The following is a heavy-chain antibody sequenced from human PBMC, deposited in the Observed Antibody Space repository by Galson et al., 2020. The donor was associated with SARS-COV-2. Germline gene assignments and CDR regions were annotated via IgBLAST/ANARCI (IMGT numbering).Heavy chain of an antibody. CDR3: VRRLHETGRECDY. D-gene: IGHD3-9*01. CDR2: IYPANSDT. Sequence: GESLKISCQGSGNSFSNYWIAWVRQMPGKGPEWMGIIYPANSDTRYSPSFEGQVTISADNSLTTAYMQWGSLKASDTAIYYCVRRLHETGRECDYWGQGTLVTVSS. CDR1: GNSFSNYW. J-gene: IGHJ4*02. V-gene: IGHV5-51*01.